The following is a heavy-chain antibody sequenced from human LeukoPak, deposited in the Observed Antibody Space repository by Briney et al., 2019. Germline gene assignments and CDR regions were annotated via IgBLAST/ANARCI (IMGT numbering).Heavy chain of an antibody. Sequence: GESLKISSKGSGYRFTSYWIGWVRQMPGKGLEWMGVIYPGDSDTRYSPSFQGQVTISADKSISTAYLQWSSLKASDTAIYYCARRAGSYDNWFDPWGQGTLVTVSS. CDR3: ARRAGSYDNWFDP. J-gene: IGHJ5*02. D-gene: IGHD5-24*01. V-gene: IGHV5-51*01. CDR2: IYPGDSDT. CDR1: GYRFTSYW.